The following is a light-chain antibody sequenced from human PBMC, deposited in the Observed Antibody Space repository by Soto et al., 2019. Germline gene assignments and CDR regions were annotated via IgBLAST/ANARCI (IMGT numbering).Light chain of an antibody. Sequence: SALTQAASGSGSPGQSITISCTGTSSDVGGYNYVSWYQQHPGKAPKLMIYDVSNRPSGVSNRFSGSKSGNTASLTISGLQAEDEADYYCSSYTSSSTYVFGTGTKVTVL. CDR3: SSYTSSSTYV. CDR1: SSDVGGYNY. CDR2: DVS. V-gene: IGLV2-14*01. J-gene: IGLJ1*01.